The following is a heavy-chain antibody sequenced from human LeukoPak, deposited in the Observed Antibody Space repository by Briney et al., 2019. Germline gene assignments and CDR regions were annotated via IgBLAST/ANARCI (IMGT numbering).Heavy chain of an antibody. CDR3: ARGGGIAAAGLPFDY. V-gene: IGHV1-3*01. CDR2: INAGNGNT. J-gene: IGHJ4*02. Sequence: GASVKVSCKASGYTFTSYAMHWVRQAPGQRLEWMGWINAGNGNTKYSQKFQGRVTITRDTSASTAYMELSSLRSEDTAVYYCARGGGIAAAGLPFDYWGQGTLVTVSS. D-gene: IGHD6-13*01. CDR1: GYTFTSYA.